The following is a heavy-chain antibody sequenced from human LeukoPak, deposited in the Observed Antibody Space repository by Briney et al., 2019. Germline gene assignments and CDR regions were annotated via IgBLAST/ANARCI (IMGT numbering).Heavy chain of an antibody. CDR2: IWYDGSNK. J-gene: IGHJ4*02. Sequence: GRSLRLSCAASGFTFSSYGMHWVRQAPGKGLEWVAVIWYDGSNKYYADSVKGRFTISRDNSKNTLNLQMNSLRVEDTAVYYCAREYRGWYFDHWGQGTLVTVSS. CDR1: GFTFSSYG. CDR3: AREYRGWYFDH. D-gene: IGHD1-1*01. V-gene: IGHV3-33*01.